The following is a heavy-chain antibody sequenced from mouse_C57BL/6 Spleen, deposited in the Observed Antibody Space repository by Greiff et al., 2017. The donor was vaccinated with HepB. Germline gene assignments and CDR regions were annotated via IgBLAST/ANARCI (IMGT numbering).Heavy chain of an antibody. Sequence: EVQLQESGPGLVKPSQSLSLTCSVTGYSITSGYYWNWIRQFPGNKLEWMGYISYDGSNNYNPSLKNRISITRDTSKNQFFLKLNSVTTEDTATYYCARDLNYDYGFDYWGQGTTLTVSS. D-gene: IGHD2-4*01. CDR1: GYSITSGYY. V-gene: IGHV3-6*01. J-gene: IGHJ2*01. CDR2: ISYDGSN. CDR3: ARDLNYDYGFDY.